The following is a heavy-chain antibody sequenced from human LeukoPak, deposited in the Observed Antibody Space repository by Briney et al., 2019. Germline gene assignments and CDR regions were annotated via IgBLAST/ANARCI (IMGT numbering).Heavy chain of an antibody. Sequence: PGGSLRLSCVGSGLTFGNYGMNWVRQAPGKGLEWVSSIGGSGSTTYYADSVKGRFTISRDNAKNSLYLQMNSLRDEDTAVYYCAGYLQHWGQGTLVTVSS. CDR2: IGGSGSTT. D-gene: IGHD2-2*01. J-gene: IGHJ1*01. CDR1: GLTFGNYG. CDR3: AGYLQH. V-gene: IGHV3-48*02.